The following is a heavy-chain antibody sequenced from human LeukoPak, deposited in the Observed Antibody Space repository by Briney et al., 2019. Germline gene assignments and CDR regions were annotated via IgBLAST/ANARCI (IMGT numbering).Heavy chain of an antibody. V-gene: IGHV3-33*08. D-gene: IGHD3-10*01. CDR3: ARASGPFDY. J-gene: IGHJ4*02. Sequence: GGSLRLSCAASGXTFSSYAVSWVRQAPGKGLEWVAVIWNDGSNKYYADSVKGRFTISRDNSKNTLYLQMNSLRAEDTAVYSCARASGPFDYWGQGTLVTVSS. CDR1: GXTFSSYA. CDR2: IWNDGSNK.